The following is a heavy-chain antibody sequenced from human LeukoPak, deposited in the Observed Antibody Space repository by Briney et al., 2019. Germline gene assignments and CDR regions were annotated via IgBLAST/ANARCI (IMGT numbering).Heavy chain of an antibody. CDR1: GGSISSYY. CDR3: ARHYRLNWFDP. V-gene: IGHV4-59*08. Sequence: SETLSLTCTVSGGSISSYYWSWIRQPPGKGLEWIGYIYYSGSTNYNPSLKSRVTISVDTSKNQFSPKLSSVTAADTAVYYCARHYRLNWFDPWGQGTLVTVSS. J-gene: IGHJ5*02. CDR2: IYYSGST. D-gene: IGHD4-11*01.